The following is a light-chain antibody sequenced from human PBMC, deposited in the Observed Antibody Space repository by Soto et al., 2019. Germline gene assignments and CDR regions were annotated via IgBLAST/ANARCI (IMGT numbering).Light chain of an antibody. J-gene: IGLJ2*01. V-gene: IGLV3-21*04. Sequence: SYELTQPPSGSVAPGKTARITCGGNNIGSKSVHWYQQKPGQAPVLVIYYDSDRPSGIPERFSGSNSGNTATLTISRVEAGDEAVYYCQVWDSSSDHVVFGGGTKLTVL. CDR3: QVWDSSSDHVV. CDR1: NIGSKS. CDR2: YDS.